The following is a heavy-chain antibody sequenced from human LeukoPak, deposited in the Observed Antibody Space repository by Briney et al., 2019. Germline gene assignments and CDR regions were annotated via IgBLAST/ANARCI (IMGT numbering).Heavy chain of an antibody. CDR2: ISGSGGST. CDR1: GFTFSSYA. D-gene: IGHD2-2*01. Sequence: GGSLRLSCAASGFTFSSYAMGWVRQAPGKGLEWVSAISGSGGSTYYADSVKGRFTISRDNSKNTLYLQMNSLRAEDTAVYYCAKYPEIVVAPAAPDSCGQGTLVTVSS. J-gene: IGHJ4*02. V-gene: IGHV3-23*01. CDR3: AKYPEIVVAPAAPDS.